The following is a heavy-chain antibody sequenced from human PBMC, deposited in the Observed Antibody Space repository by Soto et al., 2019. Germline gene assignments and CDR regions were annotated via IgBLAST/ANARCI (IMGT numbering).Heavy chain of an antibody. CDR3: ARDKQWLVRGYYYGMDV. Sequence: EVQLVESGGGLVKPGGSLRLSCAASGFTFSSYSMNWVRQAPGKGLEWVSSISSSSSYIYYADSVKGRFTISRDNAKNSLYLQMNSLRAEDTAVYYCARDKQWLVRGYYYGMDVWGQGTKVTVSS. D-gene: IGHD6-19*01. CDR1: GFTFSSYS. V-gene: IGHV3-21*01. J-gene: IGHJ6*02. CDR2: ISSSSSYI.